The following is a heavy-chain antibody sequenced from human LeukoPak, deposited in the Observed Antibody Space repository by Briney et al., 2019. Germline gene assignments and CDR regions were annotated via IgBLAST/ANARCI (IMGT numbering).Heavy chain of an antibody. V-gene: IGHV1-8*03. Sequence: ASVKVSCKASGYTFSSYDINWVRQAAGQGLEWMGWMNPKTGNTGFSQKFQGRVTITRDTSISTAYMELSRLTSEDTGVYYCTRGLPRDGLVVIAAANEYWGQGSLVTVSA. J-gene: IGHJ4*02. CDR3: TRGLPRDGLVVIAAANEY. CDR2: MNPKTGNT. CDR1: GYTFSSYD. D-gene: IGHD2-2*01.